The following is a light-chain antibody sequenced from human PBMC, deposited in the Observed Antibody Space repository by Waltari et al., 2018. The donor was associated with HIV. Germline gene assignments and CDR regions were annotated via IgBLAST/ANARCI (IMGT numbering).Light chain of an antibody. CDR3: QQYDNLPYT. V-gene: IGKV1-33*01. J-gene: IGKJ2*01. CDR1: QDISNY. Sequence: DIQMTQSPSSLSASVGDRVTITCQASQDISNYLNWYQQKPGKAPKLLIYDASNLETGVPSRFSGGGSGTEFTFTISSLQPEDIATYYCQQYDNLPYTFGQGTKLEIK. CDR2: DAS.